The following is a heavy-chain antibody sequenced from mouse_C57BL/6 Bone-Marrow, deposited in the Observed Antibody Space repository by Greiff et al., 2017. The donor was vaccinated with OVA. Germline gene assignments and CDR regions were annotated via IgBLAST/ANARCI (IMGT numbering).Heavy chain of an antibody. J-gene: IGHJ1*03. CDR1: GYTFTSYW. V-gene: IGHV1-64*01. CDR3: AMKAPLDV. CDR2: IHPNSGST. Sequence: QVHVKQPGAELVKPGASVKLSCKASGYTFTSYWMHWVKQRPGQGLEWIGMIHPNSGSTNYNEKFKSKATLTVDKSSSTAYMQLSSLTSEDSAVYYCAMKAPLDVWGTGTTVTVSS.